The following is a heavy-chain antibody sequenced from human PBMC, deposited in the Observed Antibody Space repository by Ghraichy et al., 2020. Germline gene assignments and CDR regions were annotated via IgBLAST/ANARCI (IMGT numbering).Heavy chain of an antibody. CDR3: TRHGSSPTYYYDHSGPTPFDY. CDR2: IRSKANSYAT. Sequence: GGSLRLSFAASGFTFSGSAMDWVRQASGKGLEWVGRIRSKANSYATEYAESVKGRFTISRDDSKNTAFLQMNSLKTEDTAVYYCTRHGSSPTYYYDHSGPTPFDYWGQGTLVTGS. J-gene: IGHJ4*02. CDR1: GFTFSGSA. V-gene: IGHV3-73*01. D-gene: IGHD3-22*01.